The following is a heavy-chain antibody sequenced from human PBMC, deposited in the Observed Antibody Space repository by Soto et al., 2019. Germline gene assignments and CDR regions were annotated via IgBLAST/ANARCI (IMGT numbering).Heavy chain of an antibody. V-gene: IGHV3-33*01. D-gene: IGHD3-10*01. CDR1: GFSLSNYG. Sequence: GGSLRLSCAASGFSLSNYGMHWVRQAPGKGLEWVAVIRYDGSNEYYADSVKGRFTISRDNSKNTLYLQMNSLRAEDTAVYYCARHTFYYGSGTVASPLGRNWFDPWGQGTLVTVSS. J-gene: IGHJ5*02. CDR2: IRYDGSNE. CDR3: ARHTFYYGSGTVASPLGRNWFDP.